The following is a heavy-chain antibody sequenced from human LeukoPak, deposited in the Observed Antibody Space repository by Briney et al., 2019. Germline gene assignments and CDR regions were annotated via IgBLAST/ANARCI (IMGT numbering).Heavy chain of an antibody. J-gene: IGHJ3*02. CDR1: GYRFTGHY. CDR3: AREASDAFDI. Sequence: ASVKVSCKASGYRFTGHYMHWVRQAPGQGLEWMGWINPNSGGTNYAQKFQGRVTMTRDTSINTAYMEVNSLRAEDTAVYYCAREASDAFDIWGQGTMVTVSS. V-gene: IGHV1-2*02. CDR2: INPNSGGT.